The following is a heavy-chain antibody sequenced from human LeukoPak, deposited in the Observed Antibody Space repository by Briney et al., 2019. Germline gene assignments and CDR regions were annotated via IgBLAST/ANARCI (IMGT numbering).Heavy chain of an antibody. CDR3: VKEGSGYSGYGWPDY. Sequence: PGGSLRLSCSASGFTFSSYDMHWVRQAPGKGLEYVSAISSNGGSTYYADSVKGRFTISRDNSKNTLYLQMSSLRAEDTAVYYCVKEGSGYSGYGWPDYWGQGTLVTVSS. D-gene: IGHD5-12*01. V-gene: IGHV3-64D*06. CDR2: ISSNGGST. J-gene: IGHJ4*02. CDR1: GFTFSSYD.